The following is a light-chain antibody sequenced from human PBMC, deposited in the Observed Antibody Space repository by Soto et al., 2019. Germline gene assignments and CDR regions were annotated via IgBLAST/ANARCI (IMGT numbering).Light chain of an antibody. J-gene: IGKJ5*01. Sequence: EIVLPQSPATLSLSPGERATLSCRASQSVSSYLAWYQQKPGQAPRLLISDASTRATGIPARFSGSGSGTEFALTVSSLQSEDFAVYYCQQYIKWPITFGQGTRLEI. V-gene: IGKV3-15*01. CDR2: DAS. CDR3: QQYIKWPIT. CDR1: QSVSSY.